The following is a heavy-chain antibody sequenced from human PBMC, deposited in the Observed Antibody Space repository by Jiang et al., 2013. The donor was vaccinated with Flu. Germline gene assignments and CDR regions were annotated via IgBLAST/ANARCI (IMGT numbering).Heavy chain of an antibody. J-gene: IGHJ6*02. CDR1: GFTVSSNY. D-gene: IGHD1-26*01. CDR2: IYSGGST. CDR3: ARATGWVPHYYAMDV. V-gene: IGHV3-66*01. Sequence: SGGGLVQPGGSLRLSCAASGFTVSSNYMSWVRQAPGKGLEWVSVIYSGGSTYYADSVKGRFTISRDNSKNTLYLQMNSLRAEDTAVYYCARATGWVPHYYAMDVWGHGTTVTVSS.